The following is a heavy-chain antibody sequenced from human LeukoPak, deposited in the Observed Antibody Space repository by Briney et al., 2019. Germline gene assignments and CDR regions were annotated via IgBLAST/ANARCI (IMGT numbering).Heavy chain of an antibody. D-gene: IGHD3-10*01. V-gene: IGHV4-34*01. CDR2: INHSGST. CDR3: ARLFGSGSYYNVVWFDH. J-gene: IGHJ5*02. CDR1: GGSFSGYY. Sequence: SETLSLTCAVYGGSFSGYYWSWIRQPPGKGLEWIGEINHSGSTNYNPSLKSRVTISVDTSKNQFSLKLSSVTAADTAVYYCARLFGSGSYYNVVWFDHWGQGTLVTVSS.